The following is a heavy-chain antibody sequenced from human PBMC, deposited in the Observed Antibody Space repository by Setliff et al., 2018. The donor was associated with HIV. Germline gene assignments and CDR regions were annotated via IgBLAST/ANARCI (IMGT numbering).Heavy chain of an antibody. CDR2: VIPIFSTT. Sequence: SVKVSCKASGGTFSSYAFSWVRQAPGQGLEWMGVVIPIFSTTNYAQKFQGRVTITTDESTSTAYMELSSLRSEDTAVYYCAGTYYDILTGSGESGYWGQGTLVTVSS. CDR1: GGTFSSYA. CDR3: AGTYYDILTGSGESGY. J-gene: IGHJ4*02. V-gene: IGHV1-69*05. D-gene: IGHD3-9*01.